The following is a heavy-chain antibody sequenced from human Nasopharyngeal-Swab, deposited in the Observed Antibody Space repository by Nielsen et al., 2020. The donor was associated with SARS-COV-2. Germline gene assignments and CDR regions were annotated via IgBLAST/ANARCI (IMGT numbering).Heavy chain of an antibody. Sequence: SETLSLTCTVSGGSISSSSYYWGWIRQPPGKGLEWIGSIYYSGSTYYNPSLKSRVTISVDTSKNQFSLKLSSVTAADTAVYYCARQDCSGGSCYSPHWFDPWGQGTLVTVS. J-gene: IGHJ5*02. V-gene: IGHV4-39*01. CDR1: GGSISSSSYY. CDR2: IYYSGST. D-gene: IGHD2-15*01. CDR3: ARQDCSGGSCYSPHWFDP.